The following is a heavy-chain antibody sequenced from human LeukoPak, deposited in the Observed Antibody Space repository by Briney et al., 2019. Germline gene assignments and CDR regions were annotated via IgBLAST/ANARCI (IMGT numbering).Heavy chain of an antibody. D-gene: IGHD3-10*01. V-gene: IGHV3-23*01. CDR3: AKVVRFGELFFDY. CDR2: IGSDYKT. Sequence: GGSLRLSCAASGFTIGGFAMTRVSQAPGKGLEWVSSIGSDYKTHYSESVKGRFAISRDNSQSTVFLQMNSLRDEDTALHYFAKVVRFGELFFDYWGQGTLVTVSS. CDR1: GFTIGGFA. J-gene: IGHJ4*02.